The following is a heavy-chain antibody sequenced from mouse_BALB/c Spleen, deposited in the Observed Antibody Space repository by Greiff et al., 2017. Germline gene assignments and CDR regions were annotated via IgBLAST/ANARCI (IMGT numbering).Heavy chain of an antibody. V-gene: IGHV5-4*02. CDR1: GFTFSDYY. CDR2: ISDGGSYT. D-gene: IGHD1-2*01. CDR3: ARGNDYDAMDY. J-gene: IGHJ4*01. Sequence: EVQVVESGGGLVKPGGSLKLSCAASGFTFSDYYMYWVRQTPEKRLEWVATISDGGSYTYYPDSVKGRFTISRDNAKNNLYLQMSSLKSEDTAMYYCARGNDYDAMDYWGQGTSVTVSS.